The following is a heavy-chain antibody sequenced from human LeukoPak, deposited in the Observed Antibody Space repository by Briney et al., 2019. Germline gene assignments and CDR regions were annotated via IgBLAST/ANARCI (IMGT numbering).Heavy chain of an antibody. CDR1: GGSISSYY. J-gene: IGHJ4*02. CDR2: IYYSGST. V-gene: IGHV4-59*01. CDR3: ARKDGDYYFDY. D-gene: IGHD4-17*01. Sequence: PSETVSFTCTVSGGSISSYYWSWIRQPPGKGLEWMGYIYYSGSTNYNPSLKSRVTISVDTSKNQFSLELSSVTAADTAVYYCARKDGDYYFDYWGQGTLVTVSS.